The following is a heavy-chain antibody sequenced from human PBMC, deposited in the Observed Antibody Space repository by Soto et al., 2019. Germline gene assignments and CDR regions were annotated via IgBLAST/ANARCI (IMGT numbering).Heavy chain of an antibody. D-gene: IGHD4-17*01. J-gene: IGHJ4*02. V-gene: IGHV4-39*01. CDR2: IFYPGTA. CDR1: GGSISSPSYN. Sequence: QLQESGPGLLKPSETLSLTCTVSGGSISSPSYNWGWVRQAPGKGPEWLETIFYPGTAHYNPSLTRRLAISVDTSKSQVSLSLTSVTAADPAVYYCTTVASTHFDSWGQGAQVTVSS. CDR3: TTVASTHFDS.